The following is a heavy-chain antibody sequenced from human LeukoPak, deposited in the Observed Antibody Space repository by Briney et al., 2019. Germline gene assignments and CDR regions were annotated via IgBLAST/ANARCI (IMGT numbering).Heavy chain of an antibody. D-gene: IGHD1-26*01. Sequence: GGSLRLSCAASGFTFCSYGMHWVRQAPGKGLEWVAFIRYDGSNKYYADSVKGRFTISRDNSKNTLYLQMNSLRAEDTAVYYCAKDRSGSYSQGLDYWGQGTLVTVSS. V-gene: IGHV3-30*02. CDR1: GFTFCSYG. J-gene: IGHJ4*02. CDR3: AKDRSGSYSQGLDY. CDR2: IRYDGSNK.